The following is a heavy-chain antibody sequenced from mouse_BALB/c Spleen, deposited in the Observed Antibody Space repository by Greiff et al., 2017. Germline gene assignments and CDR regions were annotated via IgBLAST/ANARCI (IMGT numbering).Heavy chain of an antibody. CDR3: ARNGSSLYYYAMDY. J-gene: IGHJ4*01. CDR2: INSNGGST. Sequence: EVKLMESGGGLVQPGGSLKLSCAASGFTFSSYGMSWVRQTPDKRLELVATINSNGGSTYYPDSVKGRFTISRDNAKNTLYLQMSSLKSEDTAMYYCARNGSSLYYYAMDYWGQGTSVTVSS. D-gene: IGHD1-1*01. CDR1: GFTFSSYG. V-gene: IGHV5-6-3*01.